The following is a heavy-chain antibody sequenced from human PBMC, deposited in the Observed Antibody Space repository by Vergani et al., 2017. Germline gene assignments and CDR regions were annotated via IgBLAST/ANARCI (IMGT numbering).Heavy chain of an antibody. D-gene: IGHD3-3*02. CDR2: IQFDGSKQ. CDR3: AKHFRGWCIYY. J-gene: IGHJ4*02. V-gene: IGHV3-30*02. Sequence: QVQLVESGGGVVQRGGSLRLSCATSGFTLSNYDMQWIRQGPGKGLEFVAFIQFDGSKQYYADSVKGRFTLSRDFSNNTLYLQMNSLRTDDTVTYYCAKHFRGWCIYYWGQGTQVIVSS. CDR1: GFTLSNYD.